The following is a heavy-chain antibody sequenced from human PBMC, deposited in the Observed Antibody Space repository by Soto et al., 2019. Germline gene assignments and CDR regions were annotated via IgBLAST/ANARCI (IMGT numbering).Heavy chain of an antibody. D-gene: IGHD6-13*01. Sequence: PGGSLRLSCAASGFTFSSYSMNWVRQAPGKGLEWVSSISSSSSYIYYADSVKGRFTISIDNAKNSLYLQVNSLRAEDTAVYYCAREGIAAALDYWGQGTLVTVSS. CDR2: ISSSSSYI. J-gene: IGHJ4*02. CDR1: GFTFSSYS. V-gene: IGHV3-21*01. CDR3: AREGIAAALDY.